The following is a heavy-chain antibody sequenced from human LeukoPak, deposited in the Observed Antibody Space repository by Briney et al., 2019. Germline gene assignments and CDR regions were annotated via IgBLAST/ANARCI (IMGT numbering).Heavy chain of an antibody. CDR3: AVRIAAARLGNWFDP. CDR1: GYTFTSYD. D-gene: IGHD6-13*01. J-gene: IGHJ5*02. V-gene: IGHV1-8*01. Sequence: ASVKVSCKASGYTFTSYDINWVRQATGQGLEWMGWMNPNSGNTGCAQKFQGRVTMTRNTSISTAYMELSSLRSEDTAVYFCAVRIAAARLGNWFDPWGQGTLVTVSS. CDR2: MNPNSGNT.